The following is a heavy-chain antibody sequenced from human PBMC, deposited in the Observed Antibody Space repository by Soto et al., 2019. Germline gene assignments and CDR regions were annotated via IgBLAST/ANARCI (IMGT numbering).Heavy chain of an antibody. J-gene: IGHJ5*02. CDR2: ISSSSSTI. D-gene: IGHD3-10*01. CDR3: ARDGHLWFGVYNWFDP. CDR1: GFTFSSYS. V-gene: IGHV3-48*01. Sequence: GGSLRLSCAASGFTFSSYSMNWVRQAPGKGLEWVSYISSSSSTIYYADSVKGRFTISRDNAKNSLYLQMNSLRAEDTAVYYCARDGHLWFGVYNWFDPWGQGTLVTVSS.